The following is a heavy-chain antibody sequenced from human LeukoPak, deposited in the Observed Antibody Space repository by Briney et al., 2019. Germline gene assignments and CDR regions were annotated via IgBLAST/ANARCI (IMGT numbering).Heavy chain of an antibody. CDR1: GFTFSSYS. V-gene: IGHV3-21*01. D-gene: IGHD5/OR15-5a*01. Sequence: GGSLRLSCAASGFTFSSYSMNWVRQAPGKGLEWVSSINSSSGYIYYADSVKGRFTISRDNAKNSLYLQMNSLRAEDTAVYFCARDSNPNDGQVFYDAFDIWGQGTMVTVSS. CDR3: ARDSNPNDGQVFYDAFDI. CDR2: INSSSGYI. J-gene: IGHJ3*02.